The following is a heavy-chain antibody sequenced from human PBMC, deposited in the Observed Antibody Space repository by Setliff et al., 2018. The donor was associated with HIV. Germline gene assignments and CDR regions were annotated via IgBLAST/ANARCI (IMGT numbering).Heavy chain of an antibody. J-gene: IGHJ4*02. CDR3: ARLRGTYYFSPVYFDS. CDR2: IYHGGTT. D-gene: IGHD1-26*01. Sequence: PSETLSLTCSVSGGSINSYHWSWIRQSPGKGLEWIGYIYHGGTTRYSPSFRSRVVISIDTPKSQFSLKVRSVSAADTAFYYCARLRGTYYFSPVYFDSWGRGALVTVSS. V-gene: IGHV4-59*08. CDR1: GGSINSYH.